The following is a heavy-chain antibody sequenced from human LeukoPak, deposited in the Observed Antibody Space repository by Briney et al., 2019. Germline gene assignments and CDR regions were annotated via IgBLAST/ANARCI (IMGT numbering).Heavy chain of an antibody. CDR1: GFTFSSYS. V-gene: IGHV3-21*01. CDR2: ISSSSSYI. J-gene: IGHJ4*02. Sequence: GGSLRLSCAASGFTFSSYSMNWVRQAPGKGLEWVSSISSSSSYIYYADSVKGRLTISRDNAKNSLYLQMNSLRAEDTAVYYCARELVRGGDLDYWSQGTLVTVSS. D-gene: IGHD2-21*01. CDR3: ARELVRGGDLDY.